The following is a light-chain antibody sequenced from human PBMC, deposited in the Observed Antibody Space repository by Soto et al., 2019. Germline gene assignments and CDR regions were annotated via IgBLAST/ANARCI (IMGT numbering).Light chain of an antibody. J-gene: IGKJ3*01. CDR3: QQYDNLPPFT. CDR1: QDIRNY. CDR2: DAS. Sequence: DIQMTQSPSSLSASVGDRVTITCQASQDIRNYLNWYQQKPGKAPKLLIYDASNLETGVPSRFSGSGSRTDFTFTISSLQPEDIATYDCQQYDNLPPFTFGPGTKSGYQT. V-gene: IGKV1-33*01.